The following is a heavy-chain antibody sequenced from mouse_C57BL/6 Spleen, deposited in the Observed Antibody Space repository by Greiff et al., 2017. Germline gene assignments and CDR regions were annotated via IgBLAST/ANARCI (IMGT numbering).Heavy chain of an antibody. Sequence: QVHVKQPGAELVMPGASVKLSCKASGYTFTSYWMHWVKQRPGQGLEWIGEIDPSDSYTNYNQKFKGKSTLPVGKSASTAYMQLSSLTSEDSAVYYCSRGGNYVGQNYFDYWGQGTTLTVSS. CDR1: GYTFTSYW. CDR2: IDPSDSYT. V-gene: IGHV1-69*01. D-gene: IGHD2-1*01. J-gene: IGHJ2*01. CDR3: SRGGNYVGQNYFDY.